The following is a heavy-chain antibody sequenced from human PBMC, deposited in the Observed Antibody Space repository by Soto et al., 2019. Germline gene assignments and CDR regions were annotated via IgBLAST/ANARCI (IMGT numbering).Heavy chain of an antibody. V-gene: IGHV1-69*01. CDR3: ARGRGLYNSGRSQLDY. J-gene: IGHJ4*02. CDR2: IIPLFGTT. CDR1: GDTFSRYT. Sequence: QVQLVQSGAEVKKPGSSVRVSCKVSGDTFSRYTVNWVRQAPRQGLEWMGGIIPLFGTTNYAPTLQGRVTITADESTNTVYMELSSLRSEDTALYFCARGRGLYNSGRSQLDYWGQGTLLTVSS. D-gene: IGHD1-1*01.